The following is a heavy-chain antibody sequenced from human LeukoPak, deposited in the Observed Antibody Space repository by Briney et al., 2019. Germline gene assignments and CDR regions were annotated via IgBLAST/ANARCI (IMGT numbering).Heavy chain of an antibody. CDR1: GFTFSSYE. J-gene: IGHJ4*02. CDR2: ISSSGTTI. V-gene: IGHV3-48*03. CDR3: ARAGGSYLNYFDY. Sequence: GGSLRLSCAASGFTFSSYEMNWVRQAPGQGLEWVSYISSSGTTIYYAASMKGRFTTSRDNAKNSLYMQMTSMTAEDTAVYYCARAGGSYLNYFDYWGQGTLVTVSS. D-gene: IGHD1-26*01.